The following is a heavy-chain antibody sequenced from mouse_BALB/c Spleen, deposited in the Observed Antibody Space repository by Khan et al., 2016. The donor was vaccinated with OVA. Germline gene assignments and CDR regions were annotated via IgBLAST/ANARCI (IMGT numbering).Heavy chain of an antibody. CDR1: GYTFTDFV. CDR2: ISTYYGET. Sequence: QVQLKQSGAELVRPGVSVKISCKGSGYTFTDFVMHWVKQSHAKSLEWIGVISTYYGETTHNQKFKGKATMTVDKSSSTAFMELARLTSEDSAIDYCVRGSGEARFDYWGQGTLVTVSA. D-gene: IGHD1-1*01. V-gene: IGHV1S137*01. CDR3: VRGSGEARFDY. J-gene: IGHJ3*01.